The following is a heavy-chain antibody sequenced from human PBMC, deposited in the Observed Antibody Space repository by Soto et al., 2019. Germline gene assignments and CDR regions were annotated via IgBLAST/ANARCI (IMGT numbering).Heavy chain of an antibody. Sequence: QVQLVQSGAEVKKPGSSVKVSCKASGYTFISYGITWVRQAPGQGLEWMGWISAYNDYTNYAQKLQGRVTMTTDTSTRIAYLELRSLRSDDTAVYYGAREGYYSGSGSYSPPRYYGMDVWGQGTTVTVSS. J-gene: IGHJ6*02. CDR3: AREGYYSGSGSYSPPRYYGMDV. CDR2: ISAYNDYT. D-gene: IGHD3-10*01. CDR1: GYTFISYG. V-gene: IGHV1-18*01.